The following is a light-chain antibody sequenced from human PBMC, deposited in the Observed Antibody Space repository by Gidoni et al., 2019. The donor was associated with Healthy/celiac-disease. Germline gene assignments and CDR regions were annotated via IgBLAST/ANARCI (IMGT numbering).Light chain of an antibody. CDR3: QQCYSTPMYT. CDR1: QSISSY. V-gene: IGKV1-39*01. J-gene: IGKJ2*01. CDR2: GAS. Sequence: DVQMTQSPSPLSASVGDRVAITCRASQSISSYLNWYQQKPGKAPKLLIYGASSLPSGVPSRFSGSGSGTDFTLTISSLQPEDFATYYCQQCYSTPMYTFGQGTKLEIK.